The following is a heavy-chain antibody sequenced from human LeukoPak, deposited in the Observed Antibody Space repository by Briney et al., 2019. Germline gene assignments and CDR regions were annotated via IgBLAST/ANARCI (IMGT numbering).Heavy chain of an antibody. D-gene: IGHD1-26*01. Sequence: ASVKVSCKASGYTFTSYDINWVRQATGQGLEWMGWMNPNSGNTGYAQKFQGRVTMTRNTSISTAYMELSSLRSEDTAVYYCARDDPQGGSYYAPNYFDYWGQGTLVTVSS. CDR3: ARDDPQGGSYYAPNYFDY. J-gene: IGHJ4*02. CDR1: GYTFTSYD. CDR2: MNPNSGNT. V-gene: IGHV1-8*01.